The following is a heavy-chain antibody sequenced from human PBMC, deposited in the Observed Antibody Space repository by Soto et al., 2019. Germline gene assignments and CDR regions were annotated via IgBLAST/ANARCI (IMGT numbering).Heavy chain of an antibody. CDR2: IYYSGST. CDR3: ARSYTRHYDSSGTDFDY. CDR1: GGSISSGGYY. D-gene: IGHD3-22*01. V-gene: IGHV4-31*03. J-gene: IGHJ4*02. Sequence: QVQLQESGPGLVKPSQTLSLSCTVSGGSISSGGYYWSWIRQHPGKGLEWIGYIYYSGSTYYNPSLKSRVTISVDTSKNQFPLKLSSVTAADTAVYYCARSYTRHYDSSGTDFDYWGQGTLVTVSS.